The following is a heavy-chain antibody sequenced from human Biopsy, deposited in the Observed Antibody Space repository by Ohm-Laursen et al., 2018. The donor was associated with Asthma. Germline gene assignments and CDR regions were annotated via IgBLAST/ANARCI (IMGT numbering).Heavy chain of an antibody. V-gene: IGHV3-21*01. Sequence: SLRLSFTASVFTFSSNSMNWVRQAPGKGLEWVSSISSSSSYIYYADSVKGRFTISRDNAKNSLYLQMNSLRAEDTAVYYCARVDTIFGVVIPIYYYYGMDVWGQGTTVTVSS. CDR3: ARVDTIFGVVIPIYYYYGMDV. J-gene: IGHJ6*02. CDR1: VFTFSSNS. CDR2: ISSSSSYI. D-gene: IGHD3-3*01.